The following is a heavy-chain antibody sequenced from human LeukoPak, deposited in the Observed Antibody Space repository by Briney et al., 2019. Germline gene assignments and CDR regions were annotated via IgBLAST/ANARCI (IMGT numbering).Heavy chain of an antibody. CDR2: INPNSGGT. CDR3: ARDLRSSGWGWFDP. D-gene: IGHD6-19*01. CDR1: GYTFTRYY. J-gene: IGHJ5*02. Sequence: ASVKVSCKASGYTFTRYYMHWVRQAPGQGLEWMGWINPNSGGTNYAQKFQGRVTMTRDMSTSTVYMELSSLRSEDTAVYYCARDLRSSGWGWFDPWGQGTLVTVSS. V-gene: IGHV1-2*02.